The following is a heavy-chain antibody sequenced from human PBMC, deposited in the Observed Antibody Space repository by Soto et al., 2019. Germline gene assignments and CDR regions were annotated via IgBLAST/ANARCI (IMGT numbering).Heavy chain of an antibody. J-gene: IGHJ4*02. CDR1: GGTFSSYA. D-gene: IGHD6-13*01. CDR2: IIPIFGTA. V-gene: IGHV1-69*12. Sequence: QVQLVQSGAEVKKPGSSVKVSCKASGGTFSSYAISWVRQAPGQGLEWMGGIIPIFGTANYAQKFQGSVTITADESTSTAYMELSSLRSEDTAVYDCARGPTYSSSWYLAYWGQGTLVTVSS. CDR3: ARGPTYSSSWYLAY.